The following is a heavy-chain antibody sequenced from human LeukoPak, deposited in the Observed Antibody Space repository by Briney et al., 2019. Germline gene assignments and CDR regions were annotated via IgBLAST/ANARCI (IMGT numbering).Heavy chain of an antibody. J-gene: IGHJ4*02. V-gene: IGHV2-5*02. CDR1: GFSLSTSGVG. CDR2: IYWDDDK. D-gene: IGHD3-16*02. CDR3: AHSYRGRAPYDYVWGSYLTFDY. Sequence: SGPTLVNPTQTLTLTCTFSGFSLSTSGVGVGWIRQPPGKALEWLALIYWDDDKRYSPSLKSRLTITKDTSKNQVVLTITNMDPVDTATYYCAHSYRGRAPYDYVWGSYLTFDYWGQGTLVTVSS.